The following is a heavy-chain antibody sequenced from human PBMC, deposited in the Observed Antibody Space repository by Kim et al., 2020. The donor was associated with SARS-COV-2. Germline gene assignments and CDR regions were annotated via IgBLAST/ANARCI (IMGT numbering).Heavy chain of an antibody. Sequence: QKFQGRVTITRDTSASTAYMELSSLRSEDTAVYYCARATAAAGTGGSFDYWGQGTLVTVSS. D-gene: IGHD6-13*01. CDR3: ARATAAAGTGGSFDY. J-gene: IGHJ4*02. V-gene: IGHV1-3*01.